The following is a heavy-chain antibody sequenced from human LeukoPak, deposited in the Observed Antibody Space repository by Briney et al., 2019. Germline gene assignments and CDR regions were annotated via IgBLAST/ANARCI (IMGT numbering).Heavy chain of an antibody. V-gene: IGHV4-30-4*01. J-gene: IGHJ6*02. Sequence: PSQTLSLTCTVSGGSISSGDYYWSWIRQPPGKGLEWIGYIYYSGSTYYNPSLKSRVTISVDTSKNQFSLKLSSVTAADTAVYYCARDSAMAPYYYYYGMDVWGQGTTVTVSS. CDR2: IYYSGST. CDR1: GGSISSGDYY. CDR3: ARDSAMAPYYYYYGMDV. D-gene: IGHD5-18*01.